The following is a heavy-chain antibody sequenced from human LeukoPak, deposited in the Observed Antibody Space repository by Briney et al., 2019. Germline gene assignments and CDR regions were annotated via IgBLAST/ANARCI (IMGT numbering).Heavy chain of an antibody. D-gene: IGHD2-15*01. J-gene: IGHJ4*02. CDR1: GFTFSRYW. CDR2: INSDGSST. V-gene: IGHV3-74*01. Sequence: GGSLRLSCAAPGFTFSRYWMHWVRQGPGKGLVWVSRINSDGSSTTYADSVKGRFTISRDNAKNTLYLQINSLRVEDTALYYCVRDRDAAYFDFWGQGTLVTVSS. CDR3: VRDRDAAYFDF.